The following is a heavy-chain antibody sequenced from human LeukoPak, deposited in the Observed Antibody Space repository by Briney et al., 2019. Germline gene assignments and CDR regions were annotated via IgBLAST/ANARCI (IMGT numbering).Heavy chain of an antibody. J-gene: IGHJ1*01. Sequence: ASVKVSSKGSVYTFSDSYISPGCDAPGQGLEWMGRINPNSGGANYAENFQGQVTMTRDTSISTAYMELSSLRYDDTALYYFARGQSLKLHWRRGTLVTVSS. D-gene: IGHD1-7*01. CDR2: INPNSGGA. CDR3: ARGQSLKLH. V-gene: IGHV1-2*02. CDR1: VYTFSDSY.